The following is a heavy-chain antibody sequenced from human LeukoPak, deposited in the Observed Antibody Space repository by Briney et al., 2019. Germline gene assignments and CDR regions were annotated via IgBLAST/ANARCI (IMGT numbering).Heavy chain of an antibody. J-gene: IGHJ5*02. Sequence: SETLSLICAVYGGSFSGYYWSWLRQPPGKGLEWIGEINHSGSTNYNPSLKSRVTISVDTSKNQFSLKLSSATAADTAGYYCARGGESSAWFDPWGQGALVTVSS. V-gene: IGHV4-34*01. CDR2: INHSGST. CDR3: ARGGESSAWFDP. CDR1: GGSFSGYY. D-gene: IGHD3-16*01.